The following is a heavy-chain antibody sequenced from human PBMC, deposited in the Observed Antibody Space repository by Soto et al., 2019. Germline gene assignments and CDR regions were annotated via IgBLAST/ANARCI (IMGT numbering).Heavy chain of an antibody. J-gene: IGHJ4*02. CDR1: GFTADDYA. D-gene: IGHD4-17*01. V-gene: IGHV3-9*02. Sequence: EVQLVESGGGLVQPGRSLRLSCVASGFTADDYAMPWVRQAPGKGLGWVSGISWNSDTIDYADSVKGRFNISRDNAKNSLLLQMNSVRPEYTGLYYGAKDRKWGAMTTIHYFDSWGQGTLVTVSS. CDR3: AKDRKWGAMTTIHYFDS. CDR2: ISWNSDTI.